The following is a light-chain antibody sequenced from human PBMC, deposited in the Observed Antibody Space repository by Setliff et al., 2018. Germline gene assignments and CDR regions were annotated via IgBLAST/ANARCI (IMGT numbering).Light chain of an antibody. J-gene: IGLJ1*01. CDR2: DVS. CDR3: QSYDSSLSGSGV. V-gene: IGLV2-14*03. Sequence: QSVLTQPASVSGSPGQSITIPCTGTSSDVGGYNYVSWYQQHPGKAPKLMIYDVSNRPSGVSNRFSGSKSGNTASLTISGLQAEDEADYYCQSYDSSLSGSGVFGTGTKVTVL. CDR1: SSDVGGYNY.